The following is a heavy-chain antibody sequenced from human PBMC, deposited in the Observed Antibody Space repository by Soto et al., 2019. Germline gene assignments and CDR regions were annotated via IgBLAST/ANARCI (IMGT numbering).Heavy chain of an antibody. J-gene: IGHJ5*02. CDR3: AKDVDVVLPAAVNWFDP. Sequence: EVQLLESGGGLVQPGGSLRLSCAASGFTFSSYAMSWVRQAPGKGLEWVSAISGSGGSTYYADSVKGRFTISRDNSKNTLYLQMNSLRAEDTAVYYCAKDVDVVLPAAVNWFDPWGQGTLVTVSS. V-gene: IGHV3-23*01. D-gene: IGHD2-2*01. CDR2: ISGSGGST. CDR1: GFTFSSYA.